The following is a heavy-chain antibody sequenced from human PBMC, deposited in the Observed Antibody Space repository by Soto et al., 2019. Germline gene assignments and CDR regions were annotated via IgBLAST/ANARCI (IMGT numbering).Heavy chain of an antibody. CDR2: ISAYNGNT. V-gene: IGHV1-18*01. J-gene: IGHJ6*03. CDR1: GYTFTSYG. D-gene: IGHD4-17*01. CDR3: ARGGSFYGDGGGGWIGYYYYYMDV. Sequence: QVQLVQSGAEVKKPGASVKVSCKASGYTFTSYGISWVRQAPGQGLEWMGWISAYNGNTNYAQKLQGRVTMTTDTAASTGDREVRSLRSDGAAVYYCARGGSFYGDGGGGWIGYYYYYMDVWGKGTTVTVSS.